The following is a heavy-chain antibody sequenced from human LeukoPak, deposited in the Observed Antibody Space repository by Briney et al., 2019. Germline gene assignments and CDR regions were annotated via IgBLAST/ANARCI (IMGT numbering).Heavy chain of an antibody. CDR1: GFTFSSYW. D-gene: IGHD4-17*01. Sequence: GGSLRLSCAASGFTFSSYWMHWGRQTPGKGLGWVSRINSDGSSTAYADSGKGRFTISRDHATNTMYLQMNSLRAEDTAVYYCATAHWYGDYRAGYYYYGMDVWGKGTTVTVSS. J-gene: IGHJ6*04. V-gene: IGHV3-74*01. CDR3: ATAHWYGDYRAGYYYYGMDV. CDR2: INSDGSST.